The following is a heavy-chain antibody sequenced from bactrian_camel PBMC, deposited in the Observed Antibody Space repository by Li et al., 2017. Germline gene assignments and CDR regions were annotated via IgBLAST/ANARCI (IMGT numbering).Heavy chain of an antibody. J-gene: IGHJ4*01. V-gene: IGHV3S1*01. Sequence: VQLVESGGGLVQPGGSLRLSCAASGFALSRYYISWVRQAPGEGLEWVSLISSSGGSTLYADSVKGRFTISRDNDKSTINLELNSLKTEDTAMYYCTRDRGLAVPAGSFDYWAQGTQVTVST. CDR3: TRDRGLAVPAGSFDY. CDR2: ISSSGGST. CDR1: GFALSRYY. D-gene: IGHD6*01.